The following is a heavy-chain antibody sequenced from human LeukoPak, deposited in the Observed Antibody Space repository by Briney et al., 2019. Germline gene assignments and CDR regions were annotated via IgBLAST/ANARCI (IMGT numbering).Heavy chain of an antibody. Sequence: GGSLRLSCAASGFTFSSYDMSWVRQAPGKGLEWVSGISGSGSSTYYADSVKGRFTISRDNSKNTLYLQMNSLRAEDTAVYYCAKDDYYYDSSGSMEIDYWGQGTLVTVSS. CDR3: AKDDYYYDSSGSMEIDY. CDR1: GFTFSSYD. D-gene: IGHD3-22*01. CDR2: ISGSGSST. V-gene: IGHV3-23*01. J-gene: IGHJ4*02.